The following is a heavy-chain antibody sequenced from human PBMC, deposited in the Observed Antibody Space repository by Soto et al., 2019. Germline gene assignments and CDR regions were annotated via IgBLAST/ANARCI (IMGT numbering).Heavy chain of an antibody. CDR1: GFTFSSHA. V-gene: IGHV3-21*06. J-gene: IGHJ4*02. D-gene: IGHD3-10*01. Sequence: EVQLVESGGSLVKPGGSLRLSCAASGFTFSSHAMNWVRQAPGKGLEWISSIDSSSSFIYYADSVKGRFTISRDNAKNSVFLPMSSLRADDTAVYYCARDPLWFGEIGYFDYWGQGALVTVSS. CDR3: ARDPLWFGEIGYFDY. CDR2: IDSSSSFI.